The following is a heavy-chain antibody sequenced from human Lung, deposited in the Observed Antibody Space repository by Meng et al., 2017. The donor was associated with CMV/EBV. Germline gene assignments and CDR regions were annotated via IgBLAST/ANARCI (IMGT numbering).Heavy chain of an antibody. CDR2: IYYSGST. D-gene: IGHD2-2*01. Sequence: LXXTVSGGSISSYYWSWIRQPPGKGLEWIGYIYYSGSTNYNPSLKSRVTISVDTSKNQFSLKLSSVTAADTAVYYCARDCSSTSCLDAFDILGQGXMLTVSS. J-gene: IGHJ3*02. CDR3: ARDCSSTSCLDAFDI. CDR1: GGSISSYY. V-gene: IGHV4-59*01.